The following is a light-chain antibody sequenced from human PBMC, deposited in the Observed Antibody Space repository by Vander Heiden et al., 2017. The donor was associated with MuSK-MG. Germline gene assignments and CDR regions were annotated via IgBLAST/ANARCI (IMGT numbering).Light chain of an antibody. J-gene: IGKJ2*01. V-gene: IGKV1-33*01. CDR2: DAF. CDR1: QDISSN. Sequence: DIQLTQPPSSPSACVGDRATLTCRASQDISSNLDWYQQKPGKAPKLLIYDAFNWETGVPARFSGSGSGTDFTFTITNLQPEDIAAYYCQQHDNLPYTFGQGTKVEIK. CDR3: QQHDNLPYT.